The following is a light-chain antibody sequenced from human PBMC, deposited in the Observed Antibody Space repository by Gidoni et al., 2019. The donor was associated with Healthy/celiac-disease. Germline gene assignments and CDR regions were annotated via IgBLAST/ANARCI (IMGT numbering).Light chain of an antibody. CDR3: QQYYSYPLT. CDR2: AAS. CDR1: QGISSY. J-gene: IGKJ4*01. Sequence: AIRMNQSPSSFSSSTGDRGTITCRASQGISSYLAWYQQIPGKAPKLLIHAASTLQSGVPSRFSGSGSVTDFTPTIRSLQSEHFATYYCQQYYSYPLTFGGGTKVEIK. V-gene: IGKV1-8*01.